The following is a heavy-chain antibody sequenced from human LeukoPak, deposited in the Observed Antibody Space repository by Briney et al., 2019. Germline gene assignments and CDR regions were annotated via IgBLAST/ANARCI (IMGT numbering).Heavy chain of an antibody. CDR1: GFTVSRNY. CDR3: AKDRQYYYDSSPADY. V-gene: IGHV3-66*01. J-gene: IGHJ4*02. Sequence: PGGSLRLSCAASGFTVSRNYMSWVRQTPGKGLEWVSILYFDDYTLYTDSVKGRFTISRDDSKNALYLQMNSLRAEDTAVYYCAKDRQYYYDSSPADYWGQGTLVTVSS. CDR2: LYFDDYT. D-gene: IGHD3-22*01.